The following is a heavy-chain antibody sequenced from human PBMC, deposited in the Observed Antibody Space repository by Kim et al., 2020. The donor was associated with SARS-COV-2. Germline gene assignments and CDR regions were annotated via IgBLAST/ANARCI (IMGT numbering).Heavy chain of an antibody. Sequence: SQTLSLTCVISGDSVSSDSAAWNWIRQSPSRGLEWLGRTYYRSKWYYDYADSVKSRITINPDTSKNQFSLQLKSVTPEDTAMYYCARDHHYGIDYWGQGTRVTVSA. J-gene: IGHJ4*02. CDR3: ARDHHYGIDY. CDR1: GDSVSSDSAA. V-gene: IGHV6-1*01. D-gene: IGHD3-10*01. CDR2: TYYRSKWYY.